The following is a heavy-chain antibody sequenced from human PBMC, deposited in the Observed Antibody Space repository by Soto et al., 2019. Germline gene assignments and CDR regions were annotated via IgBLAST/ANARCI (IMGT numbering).Heavy chain of an antibody. Sequence: SETLSLTCAVYGGSFSGYSWTWIRQPPGTGLEWIGEIDHTGSTNYNPSLKSRVTISVDTSKNQFSLKLSSVTAADTAVYYCARAQGSGFLVSWGQGTLVTVSS. D-gene: IGHD3-10*01. CDR1: GGSFSGYS. V-gene: IGHV4-34*01. CDR2: IDHTGST. CDR3: ARAQGSGFLVS. J-gene: IGHJ4*02.